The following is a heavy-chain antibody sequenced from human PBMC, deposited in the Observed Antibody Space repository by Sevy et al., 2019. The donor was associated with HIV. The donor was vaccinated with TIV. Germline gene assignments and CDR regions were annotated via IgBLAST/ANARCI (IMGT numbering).Heavy chain of an antibody. V-gene: IGHV3-48*02. CDR2: ISTSSKTM. CDR1: GFSFSSYS. CDR3: ARTGDSTGYYVWFDP. Sequence: GGSLRLSCAASGFSFSSYSLSWVRQAPGKGLEWISYISTSSKTMHYADPVKGRFTISRDDAKNSLYLQMNSLRDEDMAVYYCARTGDSTGYYVWFDPWGQGTLVTVSS. D-gene: IGHD3-22*01. J-gene: IGHJ5*02.